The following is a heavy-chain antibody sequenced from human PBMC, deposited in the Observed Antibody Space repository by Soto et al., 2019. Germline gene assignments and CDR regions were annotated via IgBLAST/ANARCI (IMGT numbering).Heavy chain of an antibody. CDR3: ARDWYDFWSGYHLFDY. CDR2: INPNGGGT. J-gene: IGHJ4*02. V-gene: IGHV1-2*02. CDR1: GYTFTGYY. D-gene: IGHD3-3*01. Sequence: ASVKVSCKASGYTFTGYYMHWVRQAPGQGLEWMGWINPNGGGTNYAQKFQGRVTMTRDTSISTAYMELSRLRSDDTAVYYCARDWYDFWSGYHLFDYWGQGTLVTVSS.